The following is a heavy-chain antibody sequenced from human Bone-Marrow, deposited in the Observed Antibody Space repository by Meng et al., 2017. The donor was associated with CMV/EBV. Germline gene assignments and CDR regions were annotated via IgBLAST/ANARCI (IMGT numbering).Heavy chain of an antibody. CDR2: IYYSGST. CDR1: GGSISSGEYY. J-gene: IGHJ6*02. Sequence: SETLSLTCSASGGSISSGEYYWSWIRRPPGKGLEWIGYIYYSGSTYYNPSLRSRVSISVDTSKNQFSQMLSSVTAADPAVYYWGTANGRGPRDQYYGLDVWGQGTTVTVSS. D-gene: IGHD1-1*01. CDR3: GTANGRGPRDQYYGLDV. V-gene: IGHV4-30-4*08.